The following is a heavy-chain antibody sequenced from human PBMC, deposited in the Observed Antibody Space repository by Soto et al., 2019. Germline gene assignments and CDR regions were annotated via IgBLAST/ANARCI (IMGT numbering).Heavy chain of an antibody. CDR3: AKGLGNAKEV. Sequence: LRLSCSASGFNFGSYGMSWVRQAPGKGLEWVSGLTASGLNTYYTDSVKGRFTISRDNSRNTVYLQMSGLRVEDTAVFHCAKGLGNAKEVWGQGTTVTVSS. V-gene: IGHV3-23*01. J-gene: IGHJ6*02. D-gene: IGHD2-8*01. CDR2: LTASGLNT. CDR1: GFNFGSYG.